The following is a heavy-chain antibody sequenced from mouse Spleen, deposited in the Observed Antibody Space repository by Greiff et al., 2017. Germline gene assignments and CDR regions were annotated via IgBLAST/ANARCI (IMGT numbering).Heavy chain of an antibody. Sequence: VQLQQSGPELVKPGDSVKISCKASGYSFTGYFMNWVMQSHGKSLEWIGRINPYNGDTFYNQKFKGKATLTVDKSSSTAHMELRSRTSEDSAVYYCARDGGSSYVNYFDYWGQGTTLTVSS. CDR1: GYSFTGYF. J-gene: IGHJ2*01. CDR2: INPYNGDT. D-gene: IGHD1-1*01. CDR3: ARDGGSSYVNYFDY. V-gene: IGHV1-20*01.